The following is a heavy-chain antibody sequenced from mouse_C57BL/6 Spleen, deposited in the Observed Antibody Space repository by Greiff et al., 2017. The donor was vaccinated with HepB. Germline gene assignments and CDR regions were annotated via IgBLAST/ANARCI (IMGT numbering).Heavy chain of an antibody. CDR3: ARSGATVVAKDY. CDR2: INPSNGGT. V-gene: IGHV1-53*01. D-gene: IGHD1-1*01. CDR1: GYTFTSYW. Sequence: VQLQQPGTELVKPGASVKLSCKASGYTFTSYWMHWVKQRPGQGLEWIGNINPSNGGTNYNEKFKSKATLTVDKSSSTAYMQLSSLTSEDSVVYYCARSGATVVAKDYWGQGTTLTVSS. J-gene: IGHJ2*01.